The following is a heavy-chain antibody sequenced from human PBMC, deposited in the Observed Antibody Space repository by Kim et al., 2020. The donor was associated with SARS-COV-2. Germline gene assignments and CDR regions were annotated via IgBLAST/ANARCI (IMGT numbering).Heavy chain of an antibody. J-gene: IGHJ6*01. D-gene: IGHD5-18*01. CDR3: AKDGRIQLWLDYYYYGM. CDR1: GFTFSSYG. CDR2: ISYDGSNK. Sequence: GGSLRLSCAASGFTFSSYGMHWVRQAPGKGLEWVAVISYDGSNKYYADSVKGRFTISRDNSKNTLYLQMNSLRAEDTAVYYCAKDGRIQLWLDYYYYGM. V-gene: IGHV3-30*18.